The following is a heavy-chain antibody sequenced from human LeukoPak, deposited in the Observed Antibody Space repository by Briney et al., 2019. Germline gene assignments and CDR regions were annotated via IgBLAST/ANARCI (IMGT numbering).Heavy chain of an antibody. V-gene: IGHV4-34*01. J-gene: IGHJ5*02. CDR3: ARVKSGSYPPERDSPQHNWFDP. CDR2: INHSGRT. D-gene: IGHD1-26*01. CDR1: GGSFSGYY. Sequence: SETLSLTCAVYGGSFSGYYWSWLRQPPGKGLEWIGEINHSGRTNYNPSLKSRVTISVDTSKNQFSLKLSSVTAADTAVYYCARVKSGSYPPERDSPQHNWFDPWGQGTLVTVSS.